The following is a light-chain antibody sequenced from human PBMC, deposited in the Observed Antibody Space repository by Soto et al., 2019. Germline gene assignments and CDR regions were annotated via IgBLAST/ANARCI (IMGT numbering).Light chain of an antibody. J-gene: IGKJ5*01. Sequence: EIVLTQSPGTLSVSPGARAPLSCRASQSLRSSLAWYQQKPGQAPRLLIYGASTRATGIPARFSGSGSGTDFTLTISRLEPEDFAVYYCQQFGSSVTFGQGTRLEIK. CDR2: GAS. V-gene: IGKV3-20*01. CDR3: QQFGSSVT. CDR1: QSLRSS.